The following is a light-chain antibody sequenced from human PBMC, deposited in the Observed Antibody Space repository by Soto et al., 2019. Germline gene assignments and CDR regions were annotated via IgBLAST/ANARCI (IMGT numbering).Light chain of an antibody. J-gene: IGKJ4*01. CDR3: QQYDNWPPT. Sequence: EIVMTQSPDTLSVSPGERATLSCRASQSIGSNSAWYQQRPGQGPRLLIYGASTRATGIPARFRGSGSGTEFTLNINGLQSEDFVVYYCQQYDNWPPTFGGGAKVEIK. CDR2: GAS. CDR1: QSIGSN. V-gene: IGKV3-15*01.